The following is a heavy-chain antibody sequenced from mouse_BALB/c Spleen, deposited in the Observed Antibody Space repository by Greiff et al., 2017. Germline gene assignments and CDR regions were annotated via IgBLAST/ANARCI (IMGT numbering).Heavy chain of an antibody. CDR1: GDSITSGY. CDR2: ISYSGST. D-gene: IGHD1-1*01. Sequence: DVKLQESGPSLVKPSQTLSLTCSVTGDSITSGYWNWIRKFPGNKLEYMGYISYSGSTYYNPSLKSRISITRDTSKNQYYLQLNSVTTEDTATYYCARCYYGSSYVAYWGQGTLVTVSA. CDR3: ARCYYGSSYVAY. V-gene: IGHV3-8*02. J-gene: IGHJ3*01.